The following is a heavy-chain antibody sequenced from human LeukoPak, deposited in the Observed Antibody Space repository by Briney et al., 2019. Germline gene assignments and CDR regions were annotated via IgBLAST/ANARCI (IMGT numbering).Heavy chain of an antibody. V-gene: IGHV3-53*01. CDR3: ARDLDSYGSY. J-gene: IGHJ4*02. Sequence: PGGSLRLSCAASGFTVSSSYMSWVRQAPGKGLEWVSVIYSDGSTYYADSVKGRFTISRDNSKNTLYLQMNSLRAEDTAVYYCARDLDSYGSYWGQGTLVTVPS. D-gene: IGHD5-18*01. CDR1: GFTVSSSY. CDR2: IYSDGST.